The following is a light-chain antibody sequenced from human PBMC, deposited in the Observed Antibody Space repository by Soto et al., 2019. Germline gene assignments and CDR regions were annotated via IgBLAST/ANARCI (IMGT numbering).Light chain of an antibody. CDR3: SSYTSSITPYV. Sequence: QSVLTQPASVSGSPGQSITISCTGTITVIGAYNYVSWYQQHPGKAPKLLIYGVSSRPSGVSNRFSGSKSGNAAYLTISGLQADDEAEYYCSSYTSSITPYVFGTGTKVTVL. J-gene: IGLJ1*01. CDR2: GVS. V-gene: IGLV2-14*01. CDR1: ITVIGAYNY.